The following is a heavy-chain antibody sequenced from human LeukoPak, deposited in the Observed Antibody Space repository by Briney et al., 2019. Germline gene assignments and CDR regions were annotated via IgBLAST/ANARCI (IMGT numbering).Heavy chain of an antibody. CDR2: ISGSGGST. Sequence: GGSLRLSCAASGFTFSSYAMSWVRQAPGKGLEWVSAISGSGGSTYYADSVKGRFTISRDNSKNTLYLQMNSLRAEDTAVYYCAKDSRRQIEAVAGTDAFDIWGQGTMVTVSS. V-gene: IGHV3-23*01. D-gene: IGHD6-19*01. CDR3: AKDSRRQIEAVAGTDAFDI. J-gene: IGHJ3*02. CDR1: GFTFSSYA.